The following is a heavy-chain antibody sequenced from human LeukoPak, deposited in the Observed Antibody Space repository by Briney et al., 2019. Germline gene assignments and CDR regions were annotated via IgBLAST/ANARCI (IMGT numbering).Heavy chain of an antibody. CDR3: AREEDTAMVPGY. V-gene: IGHV1-8*01. J-gene: IGHJ4*02. Sequence: GASVKVSCKASGYTFTSYDINWVRQATGQGLEWMGWMNPNSGNTGYAQKFQGRVTMTRNTSISTAYMELGSLRSEDTAVYYCAREEDTAMVPGYWGQGTLVTVSS. CDR2: MNPNSGNT. D-gene: IGHD5-18*01. CDR1: GYTFTSYD.